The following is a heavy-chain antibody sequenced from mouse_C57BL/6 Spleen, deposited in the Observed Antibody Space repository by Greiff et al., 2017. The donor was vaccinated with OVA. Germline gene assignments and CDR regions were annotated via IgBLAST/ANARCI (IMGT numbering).Heavy chain of an antibody. V-gene: IGHV2-2*01. CDR2: IWSGGST. Sequence: QVQLQQSGPGLVQPSQSLSITCTVSGFSLTSYGVHWVRQSPGRGLEWLGVIWSGGSTDYNAAFISSLSISKDNSKSQVFFKMNSLQADDTAIYYCARIALYGYFDYWGQGTTLTVSS. CDR3: ARIALYGYFDY. J-gene: IGHJ2*01. D-gene: IGHD1-1*02. CDR1: GFSLTSYG.